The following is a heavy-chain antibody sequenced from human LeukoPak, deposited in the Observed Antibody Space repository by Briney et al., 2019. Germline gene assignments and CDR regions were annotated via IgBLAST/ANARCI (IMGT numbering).Heavy chain of an antibody. Sequence: GASVKVSCKASGGTFSSYAISWVRQAPGQGLEWMGGIIPIFGTANYAQKFQGRVTITADESTSTAYMELSSLRSEDTAVYYCASQGYSYGYYFDYWGQGTLVTVSS. V-gene: IGHV1-69*01. D-gene: IGHD5-18*01. CDR1: GGTFSSYA. CDR2: IIPIFGTA. J-gene: IGHJ4*02. CDR3: ASQGYSYGYYFDY.